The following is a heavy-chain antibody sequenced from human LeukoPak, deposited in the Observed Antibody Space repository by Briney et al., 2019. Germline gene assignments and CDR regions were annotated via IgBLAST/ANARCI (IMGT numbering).Heavy chain of an antibody. V-gene: IGHV3-23*01. CDR1: GFTFSSYA. CDR2: ISGSGGST. Sequence: GGSLRLSCAASGFTFSSYAMSWVRQAPGKGLEWVSAISGSGGSTYYADSVKGRFTISRDNSKNTLYLQMNSLRAEDTAVYYCAKSYYDSSGYYQYFDLWGRGTLVTVSS. D-gene: IGHD3-22*01. J-gene: IGHJ2*01. CDR3: AKSYYDSSGYYQYFDL.